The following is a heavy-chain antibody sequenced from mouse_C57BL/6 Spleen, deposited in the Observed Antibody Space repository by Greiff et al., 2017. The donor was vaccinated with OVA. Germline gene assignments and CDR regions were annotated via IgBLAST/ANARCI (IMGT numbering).Heavy chain of an antibody. Sequence: VQLVESGAELVRPGASVKLSCKASGYTFTDYYINWVKQRPGQGLEWIARIYPGSGNTYYNEKFKGKATLTAEKSSSTAYMQLSSLTSEDSAVYFCARVTTVVVPGYFDYWGQGTTLTVSS. CDR1: GYTFTDYY. D-gene: IGHD1-1*01. CDR3: ARVTTVVVPGYFDY. V-gene: IGHV1-76*01. J-gene: IGHJ2*01. CDR2: IYPGSGNT.